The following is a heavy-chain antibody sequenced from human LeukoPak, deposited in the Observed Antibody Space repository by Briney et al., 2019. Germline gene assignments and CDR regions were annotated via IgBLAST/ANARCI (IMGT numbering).Heavy chain of an antibody. CDR2: IKQDGSEK. J-gene: IGHJ4*02. CDR3: AKVAEYSSGWYAYSAAAPIDY. D-gene: IGHD6-19*01. V-gene: IGHV3-7*03. CDR1: GFTFSSYW. Sequence: PGGSLRLSCAASGFTFSSYWMSWVRQAPGKGLEWVANIKQDGSEKYYVDSVKGRFTISRDNSKNTLYLQMNSLRAEDTAVYYCAKVAEYSSGWYAYSAAAPIDYWGQGTLVTVSS.